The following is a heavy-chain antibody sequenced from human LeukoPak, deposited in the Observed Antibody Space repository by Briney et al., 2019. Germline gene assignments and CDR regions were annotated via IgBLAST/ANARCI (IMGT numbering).Heavy chain of an antibody. J-gene: IGHJ5*02. Sequence: PSETLSLTCTVSGGSISSYYWSWIRQPPGKGLEWIGYIYYSGSTNYNPSLKSRVTISVDTSKNPFSLKLSSVTAADTAVYYCARTVVSVVVVVAATDSWFDPWGQGTLVTVSS. V-gene: IGHV4-59*01. D-gene: IGHD2-15*01. CDR2: IYYSGST. CDR1: GGSISSYY. CDR3: ARTVVSVVVVVAATDSWFDP.